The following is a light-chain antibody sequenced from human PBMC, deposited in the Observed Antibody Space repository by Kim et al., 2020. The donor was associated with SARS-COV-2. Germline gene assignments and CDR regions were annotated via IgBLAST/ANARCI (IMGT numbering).Light chain of an antibody. Sequence: GQRVTISCSGSRSNIESNTVNWYQHLPDTAPKLLIYLDDRRPSGVPDRFSASKSGTSASLAISGLRSEDEATYVCSTWDNNLTGQVFGGGTKVTVL. CDR1: RSNIESNT. CDR3: STWDNNLTGQV. V-gene: IGLV1-44*01. J-gene: IGLJ2*01. CDR2: LDD.